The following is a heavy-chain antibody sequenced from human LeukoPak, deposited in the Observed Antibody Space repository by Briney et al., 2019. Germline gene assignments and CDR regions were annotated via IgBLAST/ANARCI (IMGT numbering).Heavy chain of an antibody. V-gene: IGHV3-23*01. J-gene: IGHJ4*02. D-gene: IGHD6-13*01. CDR1: GFTFSSHG. Sequence: GTLRLSCAASGFTFSSHGMNWVRQAPGKGLEWVSGISPNGVITYYADSVKGRFTISRDNSKGTVSLQMNSLRPEATAVYYCARDLPYSSSWESIDYWGQGTLVTVSS. CDR3: ARDLPYSSSWESIDY. CDR2: ISPNGVIT.